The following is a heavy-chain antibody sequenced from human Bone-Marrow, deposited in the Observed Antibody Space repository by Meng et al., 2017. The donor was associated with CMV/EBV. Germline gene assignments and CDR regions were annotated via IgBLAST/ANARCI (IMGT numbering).Heavy chain of an antibody. V-gene: IGHV3-64*02. J-gene: IGHJ3*02. CDR2: ISSNGGST. D-gene: IGHD6-25*01. CDR3: ARSGLSASYAFDI. CDR1: GFTFSSYA. Sequence: GESLKISCAASGFTFSSYAMHWVRQAPGKGLEYVSAISSNGGSTYYADSVKGRFTISRDNSKNTLYLQMGSLRAEDMAVYYCARSGLSASYAFDIWGQGTMVTVSS.